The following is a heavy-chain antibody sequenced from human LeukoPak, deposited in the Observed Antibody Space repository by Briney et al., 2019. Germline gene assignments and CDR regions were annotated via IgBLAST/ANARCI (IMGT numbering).Heavy chain of an antibody. Sequence: GGSLRLSCAASGFAFNTYAMHWVRQAPGQGLEWVALIWHDGSHKFYSNSVRGQFTISRDNSKNTVSLQMNNLRAEDTAVYYCARDASGWYPSDAFDIWGQGTMVTVSS. V-gene: IGHV3-33*01. CDR1: GFAFNTYA. J-gene: IGHJ3*02. CDR2: IWHDGSHK. D-gene: IGHD6-19*01. CDR3: ARDASGWYPSDAFDI.